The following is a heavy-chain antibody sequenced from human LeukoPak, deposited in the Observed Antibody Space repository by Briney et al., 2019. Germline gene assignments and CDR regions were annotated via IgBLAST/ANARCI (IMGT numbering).Heavy chain of an antibody. CDR1: GFMFDTYG. Sequence: GGSLRLSCAASGFMFDTYGMSWVRQAPGKGLDWVSSISGGGGTTYYADSLKGRFTISRDNSKNTLYLQMNSLTAEDTAVYYCAKVIRGTKGNTFDYWGQGTLVTVSS. J-gene: IGHJ4*02. CDR2: ISGGGGTT. D-gene: IGHD1-26*01. CDR3: AKVIRGTKGNTFDY. V-gene: IGHV3-23*01.